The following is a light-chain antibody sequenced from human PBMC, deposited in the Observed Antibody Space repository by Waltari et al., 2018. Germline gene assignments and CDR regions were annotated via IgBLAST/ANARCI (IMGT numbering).Light chain of an antibody. CDR3: HQYDSYPHT. J-gene: IGKJ4*01. CDR2: RES. Sequence: DMQMTQSPSTLSPSVGDNITIPCRARQSISHWPAWYTQKPGKAPKLLIYRESTLETGVPSRFSGSTSGTKFTLTIRCLQPDDFGTYYCHQYDSYPHTFGGGTKVEIK. CDR1: QSISHW. V-gene: IGKV1-5*03.